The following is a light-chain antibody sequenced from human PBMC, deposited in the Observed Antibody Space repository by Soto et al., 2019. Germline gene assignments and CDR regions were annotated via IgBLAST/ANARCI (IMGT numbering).Light chain of an antibody. J-gene: IGKJ2*01. V-gene: IGKV3-20*01. CDR2: PAS. Sequence: EVLFRRSPGTLSLSPGEGATLSCKASQFVSSTYLAWYQQKPGLAPRLVIHPASSRATRIPDRFSGIGSGADVTLIISRRVPDDFAASYCQQYGSGPPHTFGQGTKVDIK. CDR1: QFVSSTY. CDR3: QQYGSGPPHT.